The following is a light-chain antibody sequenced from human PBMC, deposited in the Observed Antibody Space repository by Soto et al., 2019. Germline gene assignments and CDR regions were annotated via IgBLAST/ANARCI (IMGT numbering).Light chain of an antibody. Sequence: DIQMTQSPSTLSASVGDRVTITCRASQSISSWLAWYQQKPGKAPKLLIYDASSLESGVPSRFSGSGSGTEFILTISSMQHDDFATYYCQQYNSYSPWTFGQGTKVEIK. V-gene: IGKV1-5*01. CDR3: QQYNSYSPWT. CDR1: QSISSW. J-gene: IGKJ1*01. CDR2: DAS.